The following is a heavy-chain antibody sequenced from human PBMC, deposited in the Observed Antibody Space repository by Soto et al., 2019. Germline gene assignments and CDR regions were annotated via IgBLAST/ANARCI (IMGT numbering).Heavy chain of an antibody. CDR1: GFTFSSYA. J-gene: IGHJ6*02. V-gene: IGHV3-30-3*01. Sequence: GGSLRLSCAASGFTFSSYAMHWVRQAPGKGLEWVAVISYDGSNKYYADSVKGRFTISRDNSKNTLYLQMNSLRAEDTAVYYCARDLRTIFGVVRYGMDVWGQGTTVTVSS. CDR3: ARDLRTIFGVVRYGMDV. CDR2: ISYDGSNK. D-gene: IGHD3-3*01.